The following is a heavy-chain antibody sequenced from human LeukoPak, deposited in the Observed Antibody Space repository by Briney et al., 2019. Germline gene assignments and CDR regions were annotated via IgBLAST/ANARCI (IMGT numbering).Heavy chain of an antibody. CDR1: GFIFSNYN. J-gene: IGHJ3*01. Sequence: GGSLRLSCAASGFIFSNYNMNWVRQAPGKGLEWVSYISSSSSTIYYADSMKGRFTISRDNAENSLYLQMNSLRDEDTAVYYCARADYGELINWGQGTMVTVSS. CDR3: ARADYGELIN. D-gene: IGHD4-17*01. V-gene: IGHV3-48*02. CDR2: ISSSSSTI.